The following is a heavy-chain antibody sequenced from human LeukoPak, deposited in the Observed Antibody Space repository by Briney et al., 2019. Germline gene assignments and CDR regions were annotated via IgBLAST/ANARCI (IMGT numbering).Heavy chain of an antibody. CDR3: ARQTGDDALDL. CDR1: GYTLTGHY. D-gene: IGHD7-27*01. Sequence: ASVKVSCKASGYTLTGHYIHWVRQAPVQGLEWMGCISPHSGFTRYPQRFQGRVTMTTDTSISTALLEVRRLRSDDTAAYYCARQTGDDALDLWGQGTMITVYS. J-gene: IGHJ3*01. CDR2: ISPHSGFT. V-gene: IGHV1-2*02.